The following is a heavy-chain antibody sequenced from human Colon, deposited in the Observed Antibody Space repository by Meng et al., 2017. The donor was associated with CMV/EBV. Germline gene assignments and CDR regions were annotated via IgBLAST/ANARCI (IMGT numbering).Heavy chain of an antibody. D-gene: IGHD2-15*01. CDR2: VSWDGGST. CDR3: AILAVAAAGNAFDV. CDR1: GFTFDDYT. Sequence: GGSLRLSCAASGFTFDDYTMNWVRHAPGKGLEWVALVSWDGGSTRYADSVRGRFTISRDNSKNTLFLEMDSLRAEDTAVYYCAILAVAAAGNAFDVWGQGTMVTVSS. J-gene: IGHJ3*01. V-gene: IGHV3-20*04.